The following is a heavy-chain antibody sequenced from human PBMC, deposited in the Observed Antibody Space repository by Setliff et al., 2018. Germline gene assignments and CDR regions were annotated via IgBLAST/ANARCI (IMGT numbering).Heavy chain of an antibody. CDR3: VGDYQLLF. Sequence: GGSLRLSCAASGFTFSSYSIHWVRRAPGKGLELVAVVSHDENTKYYADSVKDRFIIPRDNSKNTLYLQMNSLRPEDTAVYYCVGDYQLLFWGQGTLVTVSS. CDR1: GFTFSSYS. D-gene: IGHD2-2*01. J-gene: IGHJ4*02. CDR2: VSHDENTK. V-gene: IGHV3-30*04.